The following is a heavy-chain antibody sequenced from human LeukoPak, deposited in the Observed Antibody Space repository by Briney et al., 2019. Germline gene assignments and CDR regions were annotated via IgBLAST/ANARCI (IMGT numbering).Heavy chain of an antibody. CDR1: GDSMTGNTAA. D-gene: IGHD5-24*01. CDR2: TYYRSQWCN. V-gene: IGHV6-1*01. J-gene: IGHJ5*02. Sequence: SQTLSLTCAISGDSMTGNTAAWNWIRQSPSRGLEWLGRTYYRSQWCNDYALSVKSRISINPDTSKNQFSLQLNSVTPEDTAVYYCARGRQWLNWFDPWGQGTLVTVSS. CDR3: ARGRQWLNWFDP.